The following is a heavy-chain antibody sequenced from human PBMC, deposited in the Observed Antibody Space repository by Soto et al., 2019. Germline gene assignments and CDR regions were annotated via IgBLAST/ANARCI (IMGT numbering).Heavy chain of an antibody. D-gene: IGHD3-9*01. V-gene: IGHV2-5*02. J-gene: IGHJ5*02. Sequence: SGPTLVNPTQTLTLTCTVSGFSLSTGGVAVGWIRQPPGKALEWLALIYWDNDKRYSPSLQSRLTITRDPSKNQVVLTMTNMDPVDTATYYRAYGLTYNRDWFRNWFDPWGQGTLVTVSS. CDR1: GFSLSTGGVA. CDR3: AYGLTYNRDWFRNWFDP. CDR2: IYWDNDK.